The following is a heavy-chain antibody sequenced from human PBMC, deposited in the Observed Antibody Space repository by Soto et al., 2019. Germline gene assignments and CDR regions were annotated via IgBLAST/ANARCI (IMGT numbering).Heavy chain of an antibody. CDR3: AREGGADGTYSSSTLDY. Sequence: ASVKVSWKASGGTFSSYAISWVRQAPGQGLEWMGGIIPIFGTANYAQKFQGRVTITADESTSTAYMELSSLRSEDTAVYYCAREGGADGTYSSSTLDYWGQGTLVTVSS. D-gene: IGHD6-6*01. CDR2: IIPIFGTA. V-gene: IGHV1-69*13. CDR1: GGTFSSYA. J-gene: IGHJ4*02.